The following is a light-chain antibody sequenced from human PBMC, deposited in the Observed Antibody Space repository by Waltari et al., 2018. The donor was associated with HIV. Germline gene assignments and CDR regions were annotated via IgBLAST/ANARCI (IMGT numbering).Light chain of an antibody. CDR2: GAS. V-gene: IGKV3-15*01. CDR3: QQYDDGPPFT. Sequence: DIVMTQSPAILSVSPGESVTLSCRASQSVRTSLAWYQQKPGQAPRLLIYGASTRATGNPARFSGSVSGTEFTLTISSLQSEDSAVYHCQQYDDGPPFTFGQGTKLESK. J-gene: IGKJ2*01. CDR1: QSVRTS.